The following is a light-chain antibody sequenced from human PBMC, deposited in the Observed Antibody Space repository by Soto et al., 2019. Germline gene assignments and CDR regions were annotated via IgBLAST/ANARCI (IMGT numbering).Light chain of an antibody. Sequence: QTVVTQPPSVSGAPGQRVTISCTGGSSNIGAGYDVHWYQHLPGTAPKLLIYSNTNRPSGVPNRFSGSKSGTSASLAIAGLQAEDDADYYCQSYDSSLSGSVVFGGGTKLTVL. CDR2: SNT. V-gene: IGLV1-40*01. CDR1: SSNIGAGYD. J-gene: IGLJ2*01. CDR3: QSYDSSLSGSVV.